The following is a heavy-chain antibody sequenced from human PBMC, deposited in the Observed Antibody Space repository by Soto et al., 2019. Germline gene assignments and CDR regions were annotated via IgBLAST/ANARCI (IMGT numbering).Heavy chain of an antibody. CDR3: ARMVRGPNIDYYRYIDV. CDR2: ISANSGDT. CDR1: GYSFTSHG. Sequence: QVQLVQSGAEVKKPGASVKVSCKASGYSFTSHGISWVRQAPGQGLEWMGWISANSGDTNYAQKLQGGVTVTTDTSTSTAYLELRGLRSDDTAVYYSARMVRGPNIDYYRYIDVWGKGTTVTVSS. J-gene: IGHJ6*03. D-gene: IGHD3-10*01. V-gene: IGHV1-18*01.